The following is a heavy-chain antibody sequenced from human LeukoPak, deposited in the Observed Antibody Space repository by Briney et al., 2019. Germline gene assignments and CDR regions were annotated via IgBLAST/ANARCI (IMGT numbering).Heavy chain of an antibody. CDR3: ARDKKGGYDSSGYYYIY. J-gene: IGHJ4*02. Sequence: SETLSLTCTVSGGSISSSSYYWGWIRQPPGKGLEWIGSIYYSGSTYYNPSLKSRVTISVDTSKNQFSLKLSSVTAADTAVYYCARDKKGGYDSSGYYYIYWGQGTLVTVSS. V-gene: IGHV4-39*07. D-gene: IGHD3-22*01. CDR2: IYYSGST. CDR1: GGSISSSSYY.